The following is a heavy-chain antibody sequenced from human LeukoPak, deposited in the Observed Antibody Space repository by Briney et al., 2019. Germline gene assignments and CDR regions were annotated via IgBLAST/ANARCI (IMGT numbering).Heavy chain of an antibody. CDR1: GFTFSRYW. Sequence: GGSLRLSCEAAGFTFSRYWMSWVRQAPGKGLECVAKIKEDGSEAHYVDSVKGRFTISRDNAKKSLYLQMNSLRAEDTAVYYCARDYTGGWNDYWGQGIRVTVSS. V-gene: IGHV3-7*01. J-gene: IGHJ4*02. D-gene: IGHD7-27*01. CDR3: ARDYTGGWNDY. CDR2: IKEDGSEA.